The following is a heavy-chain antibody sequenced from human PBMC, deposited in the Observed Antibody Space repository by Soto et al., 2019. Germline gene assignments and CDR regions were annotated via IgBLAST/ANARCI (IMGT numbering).Heavy chain of an antibody. CDR3: AKDGGGYDDYGMDV. CDR1: GFTFSSYA. J-gene: IGHJ6*04. D-gene: IGHD3-16*01. V-gene: IGHV3-23*01. Sequence: EVQLLESGGGLVQPGGSLRLSCAASGFTFSSYAMSWDRQAPGKGLELVSAISGSGYSTYHADSVKGRFTISRDNSKNTLYLQTNSLRAEKTAVYYCAKDGGGYDDYGMDVWGDGTTVTVSS. CDR2: ISGSGYST.